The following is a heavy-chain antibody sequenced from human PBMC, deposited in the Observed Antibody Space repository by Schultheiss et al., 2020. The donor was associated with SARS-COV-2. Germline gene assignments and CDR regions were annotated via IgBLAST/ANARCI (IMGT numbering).Heavy chain of an antibody. Sequence: GGSLRLSFAASGFTFSSYAMSWVRQAPGKGLEWVSAISGSGGSTYYADSVKGRFTISRDNSKNTLYLQMNSLRAEDTAVYYCARDSYSSSYYYGMDVWGQGTTVTVSS. V-gene: IGHV3-23*01. J-gene: IGHJ6*02. CDR3: ARDSYSSSYYYGMDV. CDR2: ISGSGGST. CDR1: GFTFSSYA. D-gene: IGHD6-6*01.